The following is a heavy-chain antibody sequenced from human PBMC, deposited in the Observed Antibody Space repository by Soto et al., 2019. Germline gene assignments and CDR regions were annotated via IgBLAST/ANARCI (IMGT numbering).Heavy chain of an antibody. CDR1: GGSISSGGYY. V-gene: IGHV4-31*03. CDR2: IYYSGST. Sequence: QVQLQELGPGLVKPSQTLSLTCTVSGGSISSGGYYWSWIRQHPGKGLEWIGYIYYSGSTYYNPSHKSRDSISVDTSKNQFSLKLSSVTAADTAVYYCAASCVGCGGFNYYGMDVWGQGTTVPVSS. D-gene: IGHD2-21*01. CDR3: AASCVGCGGFNYYGMDV. J-gene: IGHJ6*02.